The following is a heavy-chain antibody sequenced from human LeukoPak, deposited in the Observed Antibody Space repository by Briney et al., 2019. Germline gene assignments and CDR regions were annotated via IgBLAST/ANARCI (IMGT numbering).Heavy chain of an antibody. D-gene: IGHD6-19*01. CDR3: ARTTKYSSGWLRFDY. CDR1: GFSLSTSGMC. CDR2: IDWDDDK. J-gene: IGHJ4*02. V-gene: IGHV2-70*01. Sequence: SGPTLVNPPQTLTLTCTFSGFSLSTSGMCVSWIRQPPGKALEWLALIDWDDDKYYSTSLKTRLTISKDTSKNQVVLTMTNMDPVDTATYYCARTTKYSSGWLRFDYWGQGTLVTVSS.